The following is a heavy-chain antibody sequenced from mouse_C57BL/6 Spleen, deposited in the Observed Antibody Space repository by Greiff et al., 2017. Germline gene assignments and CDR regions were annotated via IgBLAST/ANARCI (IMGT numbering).Heavy chain of an antibody. Sequence: VQLQQSGPELVKPGASVKISCKASGYAFSSSWMNWVKQRPGKGLEWIGRIYPGDGDTNYNGKFKGKATLTADKSSSTAYMQLSSLTSEDSAVYFCARSEDYGGYAMDYWGQGTSVTVSS. V-gene: IGHV1-82*01. J-gene: IGHJ4*01. CDR2: IYPGDGDT. CDR1: GYAFSSSW. CDR3: ARSEDYGGYAMDY. D-gene: IGHD2-4*01.